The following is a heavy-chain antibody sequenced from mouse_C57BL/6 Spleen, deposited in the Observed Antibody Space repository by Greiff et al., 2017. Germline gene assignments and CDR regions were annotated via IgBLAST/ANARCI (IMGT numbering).Heavy chain of an antibody. CDR2: ISSGSSTI. CDR1: GFTFSDYG. J-gene: IGHJ4*01. CDR3: ARNYYSNFYYAMDY. Sequence: EVQLVESGGGLVKPGGSLKLSCAASGFTFSDYGMHWVRQAPEKGLEWVAYISSGSSTIYYADTVKGRFTISRDNAKNTLFLQMTSLRSEDTAMDYCARNYYSNFYYAMDYWGQGTSVTVSS. V-gene: IGHV5-17*01. D-gene: IGHD2-5*01.